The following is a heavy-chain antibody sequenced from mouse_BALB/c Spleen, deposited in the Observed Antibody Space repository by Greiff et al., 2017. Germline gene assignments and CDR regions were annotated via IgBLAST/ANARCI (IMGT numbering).Heavy chain of an antibody. V-gene: IGHV5-12-2*01. CDR1: GFTFSSYT. J-gene: IGHJ2*01. CDR3: ARHGMGGYYFDY. CDR2: ISNGGGST. D-gene: IGHD2-3*01. Sequence: EVNVVESGGGLVQPGGSLKLSCAASGFTFSSYTMSWVRQTPEKRLEWVAYISNGGGSTYYPDTVKGRFTISRDNAKNTLYLQMSSLKSEDTAMYYCARHGMGGYYFDYWGQGTTLTVSS.